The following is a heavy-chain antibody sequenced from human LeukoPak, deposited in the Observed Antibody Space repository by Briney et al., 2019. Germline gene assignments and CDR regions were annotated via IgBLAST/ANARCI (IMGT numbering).Heavy chain of an antibody. V-gene: IGHV4-61*02. D-gene: IGHD2-8*01. J-gene: IGHJ3*02. CDR1: GGSISSGSYY. CDR3: ARDRMVYADAFDI. CDR2: IYTSGST. Sequence: KSSETLSLTCTVSGGSISSGSYYWSWIRQPAGKGLEWIGRIYTSGSTNYNPSLKSRVTISVDTSKNQFSLKLSSVTAADTAVYYCARDRMVYADAFDIWGQGTMVTVSS.